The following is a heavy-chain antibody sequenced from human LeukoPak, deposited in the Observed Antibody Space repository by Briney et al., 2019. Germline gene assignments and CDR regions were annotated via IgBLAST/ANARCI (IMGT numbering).Heavy chain of an antibody. D-gene: IGHD4-17*01. J-gene: IGHJ5*02. CDR3: ARVATTVTTGWFDP. CDR2: IYHSGST. V-gene: IGHV4-38-2*02. CDR1: GYSISSGYY. Sequence: PSETLSLTCTVSGYSISSGYYWGWVRQPPGKGLEWIGSIYHSGSTYYNPSLKSRVTISVDTSKNQFSLKLSSVTAADTAVYYCARVATTVTTGWFDPWRQGTLVTVSS.